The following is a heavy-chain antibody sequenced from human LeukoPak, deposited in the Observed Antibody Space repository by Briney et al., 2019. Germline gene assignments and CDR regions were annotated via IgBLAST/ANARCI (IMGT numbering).Heavy chain of an antibody. CDR1: GYTFTSYG. CDR2: ISAYNGNT. CDR3: ASREDGYNTGPLGY. V-gene: IGHV1-18*01. Sequence: ASVKVSCKASGYTFTSYGISWVRQAPGQGLEGMGWISAYNGNTNYAQKLQGRVTMTTDTSTSTAHMELRSLRSDDTAVYYCASREDGYNTGPLGYWGQGTLVTVSS. J-gene: IGHJ4*02. D-gene: IGHD5-24*01.